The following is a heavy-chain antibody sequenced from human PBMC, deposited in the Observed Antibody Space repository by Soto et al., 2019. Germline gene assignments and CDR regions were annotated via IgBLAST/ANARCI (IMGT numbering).Heavy chain of an antibody. Sequence: GGSLRLSCAAPGFTFSGYWMHWVRQAPGKGLEWVSRIKSDGSGTTYADSVKGRFSISRDNAKNTVYLQMDSLRVEDTAVYYCGRNAISGRGVQDEIWGQVTTGTVSS. V-gene: IGHV3-74*03. J-gene: IGHJ6*02. CDR3: GRNAISGRGVQDEI. D-gene: IGHD3-10*01. CDR1: GFTFSGYW. CDR2: IKSDGSGT.